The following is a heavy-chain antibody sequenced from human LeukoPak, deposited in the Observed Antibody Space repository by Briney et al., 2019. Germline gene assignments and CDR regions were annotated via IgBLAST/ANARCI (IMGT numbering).Heavy chain of an antibody. Sequence: SVKVSCKASGGTFSSYANSWVRQAPGQGLEWMGRIIPIFGTANYAQKFQGRVTITTDESTSTAYMELSSLRSEDTAVYYCARGSLMDSSGYYDYWGQGTLVTVSS. V-gene: IGHV1-69*05. CDR1: GGTFSSYA. J-gene: IGHJ4*02. D-gene: IGHD3-22*01. CDR2: IIPIFGTA. CDR3: ARGSLMDSSGYYDY.